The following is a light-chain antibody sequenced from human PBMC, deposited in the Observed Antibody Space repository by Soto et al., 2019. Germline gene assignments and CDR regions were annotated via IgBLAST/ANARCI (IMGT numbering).Light chain of an antibody. V-gene: IGKV3-20*01. CDR2: GAS. CDR1: QSGSSSY. Sequence: ELVLTQSPGTLSLSPGERATLSCRASQSGSSSYLAWYQQKPGQAPRLLIYGASSRATGIPDRFSGSGSGKDFTLTISRLEPEDFAAYYCQQYGSSPCFGPGTKVHIK. J-gene: IGKJ3*01. CDR3: QQYGSSPC.